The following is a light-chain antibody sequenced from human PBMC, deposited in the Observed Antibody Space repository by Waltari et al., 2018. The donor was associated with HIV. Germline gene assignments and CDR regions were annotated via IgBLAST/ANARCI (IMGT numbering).Light chain of an antibody. CDR3: LLYYGGAQSWV. Sequence: QTVVTQEPSLTVSPGGTVTLTCASSTGAVTSGFFPTWFQQKPGQAPKSLIYSTNSKHFWTPARFSGSLVGGKAALTLTGVQPEDEAEYYCLLYYGGAQSWVFGGGTKLTVL. V-gene: IGLV7-43*01. CDR1: TGAVTSGFF. CDR2: STN. J-gene: IGLJ3*02.